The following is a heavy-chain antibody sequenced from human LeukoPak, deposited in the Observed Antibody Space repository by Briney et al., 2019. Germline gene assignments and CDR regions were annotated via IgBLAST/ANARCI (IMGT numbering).Heavy chain of an antibody. J-gene: IGHJ4*02. V-gene: IGHV1-18*01. CDR1: GYTFTSYV. D-gene: IGHD7-27*01. CDR2: ISAYNGNT. CDR3: ARTRTGLTGDN. Sequence: ASVKVSCKASGYTFTSYVVSGVRQAPGQGLEGMGWISAYNGNTNYAQKLQGRVTMTTDTSTSTAYMELRSLRSDDTAVYYCARTRTGLTGDNWGQGTLVTVSS.